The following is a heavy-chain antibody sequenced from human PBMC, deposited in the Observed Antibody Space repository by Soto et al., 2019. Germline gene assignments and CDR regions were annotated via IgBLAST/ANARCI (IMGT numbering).Heavy chain of an antibody. J-gene: IGHJ4*02. CDR2: ISWVADK. V-gene: IGHV2-5*02. CDR1: GFSLSSTRMA. Sequence: QITLKESGPTLVKPTQTLTLTCTFSGFSLSSTRMAVGWIRQPPGKALEWLALISWVADKRSSPFLKSRPTIPKNTSKTRAVLTMSTMDPVDTARYYCAHIVVAGLGYYFDYWGQGTLVTVSS. CDR3: AHIVVAGLGYYFDY. D-gene: IGHD6-19*01.